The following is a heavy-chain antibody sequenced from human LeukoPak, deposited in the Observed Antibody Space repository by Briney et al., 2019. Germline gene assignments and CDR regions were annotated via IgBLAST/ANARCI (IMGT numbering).Heavy chain of an antibody. Sequence: SETLSLTCTVSGGSVSSGSYYWSWIRQPPGKGLEWIGYTYYSGSTNYNPSLKSRVTISVDTSKNQFSLKLSSVTAADTAVYYCATSGSGSIGYFDYWGQGTLVTVSS. CDR2: TYYSGST. D-gene: IGHD3-10*01. CDR1: GGSVSSGSYY. CDR3: ATSGSGSIGYFDY. J-gene: IGHJ4*02. V-gene: IGHV4-61*01.